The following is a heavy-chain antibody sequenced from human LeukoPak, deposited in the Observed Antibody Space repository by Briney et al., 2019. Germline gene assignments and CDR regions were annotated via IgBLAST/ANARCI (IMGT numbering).Heavy chain of an antibody. Sequence: ASVKVSCKASGYTFTSYGISWVRQAPGQGLEWMGWISAYNGNTNYAQKLQGRVTMTTDTSTSTAYMELRSLRSDDTAVYYCARDEVGRDPDGRYYYYYGMDVWGKGTTVTVSS. CDR3: ARDEVGRDPDGRYYYYYGMDV. J-gene: IGHJ6*04. CDR1: GYTFTSYG. CDR2: ISAYNGNT. V-gene: IGHV1-18*04. D-gene: IGHD1-26*01.